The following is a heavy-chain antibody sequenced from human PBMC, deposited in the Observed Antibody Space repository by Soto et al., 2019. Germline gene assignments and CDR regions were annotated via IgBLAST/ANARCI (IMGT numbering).Heavy chain of an antibody. CDR1: GASISSNH. CDR3: ARVRGNQLLGWFDP. Sequence: PSETLSLTCSVSGASISSNHWTWIRQPPGKGLEWIGCMYDSVTTRYDSFFKGRVTISIDTSKNQFSLNLTSVTAADTAVYYWARVRGNQLLGWFDPWGQGTLVTVSS. D-gene: IGHD2-2*01. J-gene: IGHJ5*02. CDR2: MYDSVTT. V-gene: IGHV4-59*01.